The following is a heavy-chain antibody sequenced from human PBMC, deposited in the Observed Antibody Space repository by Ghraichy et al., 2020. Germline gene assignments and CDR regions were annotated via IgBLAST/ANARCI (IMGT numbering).Heavy chain of an antibody. Sequence: ASVKVSCKASGYTFTSYDINWVRQATGQGLEWMGWMNPNSGNTGYAQKFQGRVTMTRNTSISTAYMELSSLRSEDTAVYYCARGALDILTGYYWYYFDYWGQGTLVTVSS. J-gene: IGHJ4*02. CDR2: MNPNSGNT. CDR1: GYTFTSYD. V-gene: IGHV1-8*01. CDR3: ARGALDILTGYYWYYFDY. D-gene: IGHD3-9*01.